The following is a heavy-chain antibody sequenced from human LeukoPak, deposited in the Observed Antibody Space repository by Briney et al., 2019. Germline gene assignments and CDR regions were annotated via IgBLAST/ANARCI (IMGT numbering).Heavy chain of an antibody. CDR3: ARSAGVYDAFDI. D-gene: IGHD7-27*01. V-gene: IGHV3-21*01. CDR1: GFTFSTYS. CDR2: ISSGSNYI. J-gene: IGHJ3*02. Sequence: GGSLRLSCAASGFTFSTYSMNWVRQAPGKGLEWVSSISSGSNYIYYADSVKGRFTISRDNAKNSLYLQMNSLRAEDTAVYYCARSAGVYDAFDISGQGTMVTVSS.